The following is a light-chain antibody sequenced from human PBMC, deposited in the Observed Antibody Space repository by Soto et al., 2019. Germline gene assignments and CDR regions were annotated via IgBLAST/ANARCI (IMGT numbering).Light chain of an antibody. V-gene: IGKV3-11*01. CDR3: QQRRNWPPLT. CDR1: ENVDIY. J-gene: IGKJ4*01. CDR2: DAS. Sequence: ETVLTQSPATLSLSPGERATLSCRASENVDIYLAWYQQKPSQAPRLLIYDASNRATGIPTRFSGSGSRTHFTLTISSLEPEDFAVYYCQQRRNWPPLTFGGGTRVEIK.